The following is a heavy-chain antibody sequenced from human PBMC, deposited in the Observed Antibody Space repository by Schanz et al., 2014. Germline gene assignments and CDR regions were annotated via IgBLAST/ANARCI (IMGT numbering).Heavy chain of an antibody. J-gene: IGHJ4*02. Sequence: EADLAESGGGLRERGETLRLSWSAKGFTNRSYAMRWVRQAPGKGLEWVSALSGSGGSTYYADSVKGQFTISRDNTKNTLYLQMNSLRANDTAVYYCAKQIHYDILTVTRNWGQGTLVTVSS. CDR2: LSGSGGST. D-gene: IGHD3-9*01. CDR1: GFTNRSYA. CDR3: AKQIHYDILTVTRN. V-gene: IGHV3-23*04.